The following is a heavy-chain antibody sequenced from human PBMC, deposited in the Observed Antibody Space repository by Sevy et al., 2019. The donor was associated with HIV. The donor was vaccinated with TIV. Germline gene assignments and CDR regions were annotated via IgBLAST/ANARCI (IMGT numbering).Heavy chain of an antibody. CDR3: ARGLRVLIKEYFGWLYSGGYFDS. CDR1: GYTFTGHY. D-gene: IGHD3-9*01. V-gene: IGHV1-2*02. CDR2: INPNSGGI. J-gene: IGHJ4*02. Sequence: ASVKVSCQASGYTFTGHYIHWVRQAPGQGLEWMGWINPNSGGINFAQRFQGRVTMTRDASISTVYMELSRLTSDDTARYYCARGLRVLIKEYFGWLYSGGYFDSWGPGTLVTVS.